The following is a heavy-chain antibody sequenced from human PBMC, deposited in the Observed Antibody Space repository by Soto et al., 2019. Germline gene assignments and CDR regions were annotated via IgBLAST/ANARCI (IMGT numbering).Heavy chain of an antibody. CDR2: ISGSGGST. CDR1: GFTFSSYA. J-gene: IGHJ4*02. CDR3: ANFGSGSYDFDY. V-gene: IGHV3-23*01. D-gene: IGHD3-10*01. Sequence: EVQLLESGGGLVQPGGSLRLSCAASGFTFSSYAMSWVRQAPGKGLEWVSAISGSGGSTYYADSVKGRFTISRDNSKNTLYLQMNSLRAEDTAVYYCANFGSGSYDFDYWCQGTLVTVSS.